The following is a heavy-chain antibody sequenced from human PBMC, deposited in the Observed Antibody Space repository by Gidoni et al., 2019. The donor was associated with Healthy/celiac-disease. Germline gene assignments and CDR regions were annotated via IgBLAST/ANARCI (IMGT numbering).Heavy chain of an antibody. CDR3: ARDGDTKLWSESSFDL. J-gene: IGHJ2*01. Sequence: QFQLVQSGAEVKNPRASVKVSCTASGYTFTSYGISWVRQAPGQGLEWMGWISAYTGNTNYAQKLQGRVTMTTDTSTSKAYMELRSLRSDDTAVYYCARDGDTKLWSESSFDLWGRGTLVTVSS. D-gene: IGHD5-18*01. CDR1: GYTFTSYG. CDR2: ISAYTGNT. V-gene: IGHV1-18*01.